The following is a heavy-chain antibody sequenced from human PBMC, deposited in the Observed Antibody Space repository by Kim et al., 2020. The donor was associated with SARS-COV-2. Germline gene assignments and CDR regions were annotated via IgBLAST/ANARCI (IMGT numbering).Heavy chain of an antibody. D-gene: IGHD4-17*01. J-gene: IGHJ4*02. Sequence: GGSLRLSCAASGFTFSSFWMNWVRQAPGKGLEWVANVGQDGSEKYYVDSVEGRFTISRDNAKNSLFLLMNSLRAEDTAVYYCARDPHRGGDYDYWGQGT. CDR1: GFTFSSFW. CDR2: VGQDGSEK. V-gene: IGHV3-7*03. CDR3: ARDPHRGGDYDY.